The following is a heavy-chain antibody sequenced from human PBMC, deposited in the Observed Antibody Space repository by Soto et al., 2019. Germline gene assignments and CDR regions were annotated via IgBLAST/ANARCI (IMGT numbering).Heavy chain of an antibody. J-gene: IGHJ2*01. CDR2: ISPANGDK. CDR3: ARGRYFATTHRQWWYFDF. V-gene: IGHV1-18*01. D-gene: IGHD6-19*01. Sequence: QVELMQSGPEVKRPGTSVKVSCKASGYTFITSGINWVRQTTGQPLEWVGWISPANGDKKYAQKFKDRVILTSETSTDTVNMELTNLRSDDTAVYFCARGRYFATTHRQWWYFDFWGRGTPVTVSS. CDR1: GYTFITSG.